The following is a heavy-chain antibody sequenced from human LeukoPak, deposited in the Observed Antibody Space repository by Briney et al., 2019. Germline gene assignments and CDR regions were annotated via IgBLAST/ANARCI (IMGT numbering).Heavy chain of an antibody. Sequence: SETLSLTCTVSGGSISSSSYYWGWIRQPPGKGLEWIGIIHSGESPYYSPSLESRITISIDTSMNQFSLKLNSVTAADTAVYYCARGGGARFGSGWRPGAWFDPWGQGTLVIVSS. D-gene: IGHD6-19*01. CDR1: GGSISSSSYY. CDR2: IHSGESP. V-gene: IGHV4-39*07. J-gene: IGHJ5*02. CDR3: ARGGGARFGSGWRPGAWFDP.